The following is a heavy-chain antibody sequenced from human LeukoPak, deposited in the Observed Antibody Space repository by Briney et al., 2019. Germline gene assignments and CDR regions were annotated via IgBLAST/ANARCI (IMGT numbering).Heavy chain of an antibody. V-gene: IGHV4-59*01. D-gene: IGHD3-3*01. J-gene: IGHJ3*02. CDR1: GGSISSYY. CDR2: IYYSGST. Sequence: SQTLSLTCTVSGGSISSYYWSWIRQPPGKGLEWIGYIYYSGSTNYNPSLKSRVTISVDTSKNQFSLKLSSVTAADTAVYYCARVADYDFWSGYPPNDAFDIWGQGTMVTVSS. CDR3: ARVADYDFWSGYPPNDAFDI.